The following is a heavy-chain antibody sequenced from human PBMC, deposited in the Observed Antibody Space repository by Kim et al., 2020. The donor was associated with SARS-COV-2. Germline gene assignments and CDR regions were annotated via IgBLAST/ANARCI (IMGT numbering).Heavy chain of an antibody. CDR3: ARAPYGSSRTNNWFDS. D-gene: IGHD6-13*01. CDR1: GDSVSSNSAT. CDR2: TYYRSKWYS. Sequence: SQTLSLTCAISGDSVSSNSATWNWIRQSPSRGLEWLGRTYYRSKWYSDSAVSVKSRTTINPDTANNQFSLQLNSLTPEDTAVYYCARAPYGSSRTNNWFDSWGQGTLVTVSS. J-gene: IGHJ5*01. V-gene: IGHV6-1*01.